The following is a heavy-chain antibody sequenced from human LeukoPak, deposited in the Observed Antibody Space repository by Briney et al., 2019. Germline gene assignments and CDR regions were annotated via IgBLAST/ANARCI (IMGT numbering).Heavy chain of an antibody. CDR2: ISSSSSYI. V-gene: IGHV3-21*01. CDR3: ARVPVGFGESFDY. D-gene: IGHD3-10*01. J-gene: IGHJ4*02. CDR1: GFTFSDYY. Sequence: GGSLRLSCAASGFTFSDYYMNWVRQAPGKGLEWVSSISSSSSYIYYADSVKGRFTISRDNAKNSLYLQMNSLRAEDTAVYYCARVPVGFGESFDYWGQGTLVTVSS.